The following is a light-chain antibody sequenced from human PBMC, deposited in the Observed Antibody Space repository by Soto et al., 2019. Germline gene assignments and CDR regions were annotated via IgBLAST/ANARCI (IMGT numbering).Light chain of an antibody. CDR1: SSNIGTGYD. J-gene: IGLJ2*01. V-gene: IGLV1-40*01. CDR3: QSYDSSLSGSEVV. Sequence: QSVLTQPPSVSGAPGQRITISCTGSSSNIGTGYDVHWYQQLPGTAPKLLIYANNNRPSGVPDRFSGSKSGTSASLDITGVQAEDEADYYCQSYDSSLSGSEVVFGGGTKVTVL. CDR2: ANN.